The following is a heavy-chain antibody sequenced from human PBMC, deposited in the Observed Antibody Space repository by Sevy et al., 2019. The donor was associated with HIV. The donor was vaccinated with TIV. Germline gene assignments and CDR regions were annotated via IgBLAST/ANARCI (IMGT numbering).Heavy chain of an antibody. V-gene: IGHV3-21*01. CDR1: GFTFSDYS. D-gene: IGHD1-1*01. Sequence: GGSLRLSCAASGFTFSDYSVNWVRQAPGKGLEWVSSISGSSYYIYYADSVKGRFTISRDNAKKSLYLQMNSLRAEDTAVYYCARATGTEALDAFDFWGQGTMATVSS. CDR3: ARATGTEALDAFDF. CDR2: ISGSSYYI. J-gene: IGHJ3*01.